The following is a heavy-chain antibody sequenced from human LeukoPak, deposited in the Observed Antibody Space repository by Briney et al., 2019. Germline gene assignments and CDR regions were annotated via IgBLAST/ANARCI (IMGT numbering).Heavy chain of an antibody. CDR3: ARGTITMARGVITEEGYFDY. D-gene: IGHD3-10*01. Sequence: GASVKVSCKASGYTFTSYGISWVRQAPGQGLEWMGWISAYNGNTNYAQKLQGRVTMTTDTSTSTAYMELRSLRSDDTAVYYCARGTITMARGVITEEGYFDYWGQGTLVTVSS. CDR2: ISAYNGNT. V-gene: IGHV1-18*01. J-gene: IGHJ4*02. CDR1: GYTFTSYG.